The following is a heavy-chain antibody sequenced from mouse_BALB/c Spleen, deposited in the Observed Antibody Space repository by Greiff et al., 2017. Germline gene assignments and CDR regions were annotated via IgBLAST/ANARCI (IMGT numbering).Heavy chain of an antibody. J-gene: IGHJ1*01. CDR2: ISSGGSYT. V-gene: IGHV5-9-4*01. D-gene: IGHD4-1*01. Sequence: EVKLMESGGGLVKPGGSLKLSCAASGFTFSSYAMSWVRQSPEKRLEWVAEISSGGSYTYYPDTVTGRFTISRDNAKNTLYLEMSSLRSEDTAMYYCARVNWDRYFDVWGAGTTVTVSS. CDR1: GFTFSSYA. CDR3: ARVNWDRYFDV.